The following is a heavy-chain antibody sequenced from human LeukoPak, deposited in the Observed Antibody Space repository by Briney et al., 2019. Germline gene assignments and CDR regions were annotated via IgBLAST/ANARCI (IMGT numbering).Heavy chain of an antibody. CDR3: ARHWTSAGTYDY. V-gene: IGHV4-39*01. D-gene: IGHD6-19*01. CDR1: GGSISSSSYY. J-gene: IGHJ4*02. Sequence: SETPSLTCTVSGGSISSSSYYWGWIRQPPEKGLEWMGSISYSGSTLYNPSLKSRVTISVDTSKNQFSLWLSSVTAADTAVYYCARHWTSAGTYDYWGQGTLVTVSS. CDR2: ISYSGST.